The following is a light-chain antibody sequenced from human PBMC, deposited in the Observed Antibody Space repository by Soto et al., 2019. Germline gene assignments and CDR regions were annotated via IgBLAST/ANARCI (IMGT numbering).Light chain of an antibody. J-gene: IGLJ2*01. CDR1: SSNIGAGFD. Sequence: VLTQPPSVSGAPGQRVTISCTGSSSNIGAGFDVYWYQHLPGTAPKLLIYDNTNRPSGVPDRSSGSKSGTSASLAITGLQAEDEADYYCQSYDSSLSAVVFGGVTKLTVL. V-gene: IGLV1-40*01. CDR3: QSYDSSLSAVV. CDR2: DNT.